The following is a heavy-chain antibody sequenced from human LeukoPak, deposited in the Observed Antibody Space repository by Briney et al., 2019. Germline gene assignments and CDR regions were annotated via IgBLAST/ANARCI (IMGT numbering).Heavy chain of an antibody. Sequence: GGSLRLSCAASGFTFSSYAMSWVRQAPGKGLEWVSAISGSGGSTYYADSVKGRFTISRDNSKNTLYLQMNSLRAEDAAVYYCAKVGQKWIYSWFDPWGQGTLVTVSS. V-gene: IGHV3-23*01. D-gene: IGHD5-12*01. CDR1: GFTFSSYA. CDR2: ISGSGGST. CDR3: AKVGQKWIYSWFDP. J-gene: IGHJ5*02.